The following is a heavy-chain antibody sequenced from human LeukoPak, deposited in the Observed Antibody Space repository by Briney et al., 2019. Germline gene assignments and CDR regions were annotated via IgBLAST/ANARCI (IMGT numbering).Heavy chain of an antibody. J-gene: IGHJ6*02. D-gene: IGHD2-2*01. V-gene: IGHV4-59*12. CDR2: IYYSGST. CDR1: GGSISSYY. CDR3: ARDYQPVRRRYYCGMDV. Sequence: SETLSLTCTVSGGSISSYYWSWIRQPPGKGLEWIGYIYYSGSTNYNPSLKSRVTISVDTSKNQFSLKLSSVTAADTAVYYCARDYQPVRRRYYCGMDVWGQGTTVTVSS.